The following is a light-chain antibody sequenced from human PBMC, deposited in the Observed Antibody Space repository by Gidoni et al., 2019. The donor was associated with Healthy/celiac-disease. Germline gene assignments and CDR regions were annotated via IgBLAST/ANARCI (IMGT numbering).Light chain of an antibody. CDR1: QSVLYSSNNKNY. V-gene: IGKV4-1*01. CDR2: WAS. CDR3: KQYYSTPLT. Sequence: DIVMTQSPYSLAVSLGERATINCKSSQSVLYSSNNKNYLAWYQQKPGQPPKLLIYWASTRESGVHDRFSGSGSGTDFTLTISSLQAEDVAVYYCKQYYSTPLTFXGXTKVEIK. J-gene: IGKJ4*01.